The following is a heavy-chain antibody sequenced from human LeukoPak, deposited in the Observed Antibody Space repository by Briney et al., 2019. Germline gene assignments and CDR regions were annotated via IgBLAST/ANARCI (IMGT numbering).Heavy chain of an antibody. CDR3: AKGNYYDDW. J-gene: IGHJ4*02. Sequence: PGGSLRLSCAASGFSFSSFWMRWVRQVPGKGLVWVSGINSDGTTTGYADSVKGRFTISRDNAKNTVSLQMSSLRAEDTAVYYCAKGNYYDDWWGQGTLVTVSA. V-gene: IGHV3-74*01. D-gene: IGHD3-22*01. CDR2: INSDGTTT. CDR1: GFSFSSFW.